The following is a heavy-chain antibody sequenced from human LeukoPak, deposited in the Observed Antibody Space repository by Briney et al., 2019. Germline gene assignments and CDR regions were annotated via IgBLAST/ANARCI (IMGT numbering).Heavy chain of an antibody. D-gene: IGHD7-27*01. Sequence: GGSLRLSCAASGFTFSSYAMLWVRQAPGKGLEWVAVISYDGSNKYYADSVKGRFTISRDNSKNTLYLQMNSLRAEDTAVYYCARGWGSVSRYYFDYWGQGTLVTVSS. CDR3: ARGWGSVSRYYFDY. CDR2: ISYDGSNK. J-gene: IGHJ4*02. CDR1: GFTFSSYA. V-gene: IGHV3-30-3*01.